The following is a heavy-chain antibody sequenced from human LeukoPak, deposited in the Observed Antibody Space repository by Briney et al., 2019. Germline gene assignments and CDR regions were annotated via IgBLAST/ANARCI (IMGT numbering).Heavy chain of an antibody. Sequence: GGSLRLSCEASGFTFSDYYMSWIRQAPGKGLEWVSVIYSGGSTYYADSVKGRFTISRDNSKNTLYLQMNSLRAEDTAVYYCAKHMVRGENYGMDVWGQGTTVTVSS. V-gene: IGHV3-66*01. D-gene: IGHD3-10*01. CDR1: GFTFSDYY. CDR3: AKHMVRGENYGMDV. CDR2: IYSGGST. J-gene: IGHJ6*02.